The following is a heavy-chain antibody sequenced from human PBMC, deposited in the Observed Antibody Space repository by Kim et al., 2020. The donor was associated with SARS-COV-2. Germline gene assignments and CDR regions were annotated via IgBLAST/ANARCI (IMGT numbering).Heavy chain of an antibody. CDR3: AREYSGYAKGFDP. D-gene: IGHD5-12*01. V-gene: IGHV1-8*01. J-gene: IGHJ5*02. Sequence: YAQKFQGRVTMTRNTSISTAYMELSSLRSEDTAVYYCAREYSGYAKGFDPWGQGTLVTVSS.